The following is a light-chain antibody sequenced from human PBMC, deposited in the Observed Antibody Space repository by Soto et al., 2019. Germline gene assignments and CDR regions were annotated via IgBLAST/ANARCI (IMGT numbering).Light chain of an antibody. CDR2: GAS. CDR3: QQYNNWQT. CDR1: QSVYSN. Sequence: EIVLTQSPGTLSLSPGERATLSCRASQSVYSNFLAWYQQKPGQAPRLLIYGASTRATGIPARFSGSGSGTEFTLTISGLQSEDFGLYYCQQYNNWQTFGQGTKVDIK. J-gene: IGKJ1*01. V-gene: IGKV3-15*01.